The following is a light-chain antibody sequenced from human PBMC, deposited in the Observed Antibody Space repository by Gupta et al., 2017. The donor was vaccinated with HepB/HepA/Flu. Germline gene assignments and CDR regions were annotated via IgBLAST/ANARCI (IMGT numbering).Light chain of an antibody. CDR2: GAS. CDR1: QSVSSSF. V-gene: IGKV3-20*01. J-gene: IGKJ1*01. Sequence: EIVLTQSPGTLSLSPGESATLSCRATQSVSSSFLAWYQQKPGLAPRLLIYGASRRATGIPDRFSGSGSGTDFTLTISRLEPEDFAVFYCQQYGSSPLTFGQGTRVEIK. CDR3: QQYGSSPLT.